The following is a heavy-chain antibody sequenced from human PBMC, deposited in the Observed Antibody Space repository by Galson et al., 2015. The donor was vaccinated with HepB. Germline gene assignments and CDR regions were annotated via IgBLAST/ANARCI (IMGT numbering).Heavy chain of an antibody. CDR3: ARLGDFSGYSSR. CDR2: ITSKANNYST. J-gene: IGHJ4*01. Sequence: SLRLSCAASGFTFSGSAIHWVRQASGKGPEWVGRITSKANNYSTSYVPSLEGRFTISRDDSKNMAYLHMRSLKSEDTAVYYCARLGDFSGYSSRWGQGTLVTVSS. V-gene: IGHV3-73*01. D-gene: IGHD6-13*01. CDR1: GFTFSGSA.